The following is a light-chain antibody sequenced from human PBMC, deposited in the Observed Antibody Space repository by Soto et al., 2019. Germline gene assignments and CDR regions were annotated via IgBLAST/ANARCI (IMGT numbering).Light chain of an antibody. J-gene: IGLJ3*02. Sequence: QAVVTQPPSASGTPGQRVTIACSGSSSNIGSTTVKWYQQLPGTAPKLLIYNNNQRPSGVPDRFSGSKSGTSASLAISGLQSEDEADYYCAAWDDSLNGVVVGGGTKLTVL. CDR3: AAWDDSLNGVV. V-gene: IGLV1-44*01. CDR1: SSNIGSTT. CDR2: NNN.